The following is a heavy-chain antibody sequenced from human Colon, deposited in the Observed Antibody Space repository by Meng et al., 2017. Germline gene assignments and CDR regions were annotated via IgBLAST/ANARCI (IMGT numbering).Heavy chain of an antibody. CDR2: ISAYNGNT. J-gene: IGHJ2*01. CDR3: ARAVHDSSGYYFSTSWYFDL. D-gene: IGHD3-22*01. CDR1: VYTFTSYG. Sequence: ASVKVSCQASVYTFTSYGISWVRQAPGQGLEWMGWISAYNGNTNYAQKLQGRVTMTTDTSTSTAYMELRSLRSDDTAVYYCARAVHDSSGYYFSTSWYFDLWGRGTLVTVSS. V-gene: IGHV1-18*01.